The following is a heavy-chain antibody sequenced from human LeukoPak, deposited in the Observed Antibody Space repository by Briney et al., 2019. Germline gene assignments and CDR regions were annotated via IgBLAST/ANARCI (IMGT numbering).Heavy chain of an antibody. J-gene: IGHJ4*02. Sequence: ASVKVSCKASGYTFTSYDINWVRQATGQGLGWMGWMNPNSGNTGYAQKFQGRVTITRNTSISTAYMELSSLRSEDTAVYYCARSSRVTMVRGVNDYWGQGALVTVFS. CDR1: GYTFTSYD. CDR2: MNPNSGNT. V-gene: IGHV1-8*03. D-gene: IGHD3-10*01. CDR3: ARSSRVTMVRGVNDY.